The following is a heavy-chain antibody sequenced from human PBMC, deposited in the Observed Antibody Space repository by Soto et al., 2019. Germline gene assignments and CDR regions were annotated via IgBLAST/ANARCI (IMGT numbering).Heavy chain of an antibody. V-gene: IGHV4-31*03. J-gene: IGHJ5*02. Sequence: PSDTLSLTCTVSGGSISSGGYYWSWIRQHPGKGLEWIGYIYYSGSTYYNPSLKSRVTISVDTSKNQFSLKLSSVTAADTAVYYCARCLAEYNWLDPWGQGTLVTVSS. CDR3: ARCLAEYNWLDP. CDR2: IYYSGST. CDR1: GGSISSGGYY.